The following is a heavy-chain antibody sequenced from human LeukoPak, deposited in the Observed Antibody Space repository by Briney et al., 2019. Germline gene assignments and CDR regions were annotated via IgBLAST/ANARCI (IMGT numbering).Heavy chain of an antibody. CDR1: GFSFNNFG. Sequence: GGSLRLSCVASGFSFNNFGMTWVRQAPGRGLEWVSSISGTGGSTHYADSVKGRFTISRDKSKNTLYLQMNSLRAGDTAVYYCAKSSYYDSSGFYREYYFDYWGLGTLVPVSS. CDR3: AKSSYYDSSGFYREYYFDY. J-gene: IGHJ4*02. D-gene: IGHD3-22*01. V-gene: IGHV3-23*01. CDR2: ISGTGGST.